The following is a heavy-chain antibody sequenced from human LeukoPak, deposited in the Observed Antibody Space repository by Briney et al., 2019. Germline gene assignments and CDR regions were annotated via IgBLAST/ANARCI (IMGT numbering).Heavy chain of an antibody. Sequence: PGGSLRLSCAASGFTFSRYWMSWVRQAPGKGLEWVANIKQDGSEKYYVDSVKGRFTISRDNAKNSLYLQMNSLRAEDTAVYYCARDLGSGSYYPYWGQGTLVTVSS. CDR1: GFTFSRYW. D-gene: IGHD3-10*01. J-gene: IGHJ4*02. CDR3: ARDLGSGSYYPY. CDR2: IKQDGSEK. V-gene: IGHV3-7*01.